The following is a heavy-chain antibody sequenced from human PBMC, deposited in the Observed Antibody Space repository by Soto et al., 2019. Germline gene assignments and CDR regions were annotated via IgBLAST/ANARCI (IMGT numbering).Heavy chain of an antibody. Sequence: SETLSLTCAVYGGSFSGYYWSWIRQPPGKGLEWIGEINHSGSTNYNPSIKSRVTISVDTSKNQFSLKLSSVTAADTAVYYCARARNFIVVVPAAPSNYYYMDVWGKGTTVTVSS. V-gene: IGHV4-34*01. CDR3: ARARNFIVVVPAAPSNYYYMDV. CDR1: GGSFSGYY. J-gene: IGHJ6*03. D-gene: IGHD2-2*01. CDR2: INHSGST.